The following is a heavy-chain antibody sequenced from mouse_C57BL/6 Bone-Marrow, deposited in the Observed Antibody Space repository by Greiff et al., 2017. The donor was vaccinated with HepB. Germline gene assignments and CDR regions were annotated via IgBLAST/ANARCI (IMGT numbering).Heavy chain of an antibody. CDR3: ARDGVAYYSNYDWFAY. J-gene: IGHJ3*01. CDR2: SRNKANDYTT. V-gene: IGHV7-1*01. D-gene: IGHD2-5*01. Sequence: EVQRVESGGGLVQSGRSLRLSCATSGFTFSDFYMEWVRQAPGKGLEWIAASRNKANDYTTEYSASVKGRFIVSRDTSQSILYLQMNALRAEDTAIYYCARDGVAYYSNYDWFAYWGQGTLVTVSA. CDR1: GFTFSDFY.